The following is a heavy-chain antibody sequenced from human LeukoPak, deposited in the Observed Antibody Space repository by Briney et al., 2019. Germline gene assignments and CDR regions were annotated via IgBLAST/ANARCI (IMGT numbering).Heavy chain of an antibody. CDR1: GYTFTSYG. V-gene: IGHV1-18*01. J-gene: IGHJ4*02. CDR2: ISAYNGNT. CDR3: ARDRVGISSGYYTY. Sequence: ASVKVSCKASGYTFTSYGISWVRQAPGQGLEWMGWISAYNGNTNYAQKLQGRVTMTTDTSTSTAYMELRSLRSDDTAVYYCARDRVGISSGYYTYWGQGALVTVSS. D-gene: IGHD3-22*01.